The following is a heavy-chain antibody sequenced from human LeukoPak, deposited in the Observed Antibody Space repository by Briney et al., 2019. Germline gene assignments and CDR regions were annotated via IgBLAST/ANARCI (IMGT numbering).Heavy chain of an antibody. J-gene: IGHJ5*02. D-gene: IGHD3-10*01. CDR1: GGSISSYY. Sequence: SETLSLTCTVSGGSISSYYWSWIRQPPGKGLEWIGYIYYSGSTNYNPSLKGRVTISVDTSKNQFSLKLSSVTAADTAVYYCARLASYYYGSGSYSPFNWFDPWGQGTLVTVSS. CDR3: ARLASYYYGSGSYSPFNWFDP. V-gene: IGHV4-59*08. CDR2: IYYSGST.